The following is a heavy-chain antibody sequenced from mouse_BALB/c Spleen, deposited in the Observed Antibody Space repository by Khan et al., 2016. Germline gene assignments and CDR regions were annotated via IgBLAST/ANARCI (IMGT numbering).Heavy chain of an antibody. CDR2: INTETAES. V-gene: IGHV9-2-1*01. D-gene: IGHD2-2*01. Sequence: QIQLVQSGPELKKPGETVKISCKASGYTFTDYSIHWVKQAPGKGLKWMGWINTETAESAFTDGFKGRFALSLEASATTAFLQINSLTNEDTATDFRARRWLPLAFWGQGTTLTVSS. CDR3: ARRWLPLAF. J-gene: IGHJ2*01. CDR1: GYTFTDYS.